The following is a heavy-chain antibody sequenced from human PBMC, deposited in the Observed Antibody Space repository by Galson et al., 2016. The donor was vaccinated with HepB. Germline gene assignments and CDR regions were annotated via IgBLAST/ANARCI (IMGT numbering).Heavy chain of an antibody. Sequence: SLRLSCAASGFTFSDYYMSWIRQAPGKGLEWVSYISGSGSTIYYADSVKGRFTVSRDNAKNSLYLQMNSLRVDDTAVYYCERSVSGFSVPPVWGQGTTVTVSS. CDR2: ISGSGSTI. J-gene: IGHJ6*02. CDR3: ERSVSGFSVPPV. V-gene: IGHV3-11*01. D-gene: IGHD2-8*01. CDR1: GFTFSDYY.